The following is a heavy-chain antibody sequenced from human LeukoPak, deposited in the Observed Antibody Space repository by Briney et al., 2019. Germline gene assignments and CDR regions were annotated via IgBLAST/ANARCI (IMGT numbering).Heavy chain of an antibody. Sequence: GASVKVSCKVSGYTLTELSMHWVRQAPGKGLEWMGGFDPEDGETIYAQKFQGRVTMTEDTSTDTAYMELSSLRSEDTAVYYCATSSHSYGYGHFDYWGQGTLVTVSS. D-gene: IGHD5-18*01. CDR1: GYTLTELS. V-gene: IGHV1-24*01. CDR3: ATSSHSYGYGHFDY. CDR2: FDPEDGET. J-gene: IGHJ4*02.